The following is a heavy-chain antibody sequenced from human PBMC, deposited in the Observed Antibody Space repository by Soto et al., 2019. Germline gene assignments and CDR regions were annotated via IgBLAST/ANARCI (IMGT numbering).Heavy chain of an antibody. CDR1: GGSISSYY. CDR3: ASSAPHYDFWSGYSFWDPFGI. CDR2: ISYSGST. J-gene: IGHJ3*02. Sequence: KTSETLSLTCTVSGGSISSYYWSWIRQPPGKGLEWIGYISYSGSTNYNPALKSRVTISVDTSKNQFSLKLSCVTAADTAVYYCASSAPHYDFWSGYSFWDPFGIWGQGTMVTVSS. D-gene: IGHD3-3*01. V-gene: IGHV4-59*01.